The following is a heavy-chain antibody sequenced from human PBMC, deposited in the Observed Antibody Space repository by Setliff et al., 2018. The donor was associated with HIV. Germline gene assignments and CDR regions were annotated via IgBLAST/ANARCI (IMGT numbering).Heavy chain of an antibody. CDR3: ARVGYHGSGRYSFDY. Sequence: SETLSLTCTVSGAPISSYYWSWIRQPAGKGLEWIGHIHTSGSTKYNPSLKSRVTISADTSKNQFSLNLSSVTAAETAVYYCARVGYHGSGRYSFDYWGQGTLVTVSS. V-gene: IGHV4-4*07. CDR2: IHTSGST. D-gene: IGHD3-10*01. J-gene: IGHJ4*02. CDR1: GAPISSYY.